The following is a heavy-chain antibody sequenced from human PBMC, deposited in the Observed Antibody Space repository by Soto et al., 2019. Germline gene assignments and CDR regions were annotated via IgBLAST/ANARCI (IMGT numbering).Heavy chain of an antibody. CDR3: ATDLLMGVTTKADY. V-gene: IGHV1-24*01. CDR1: GYTLTELS. Sequence: ASVKVSCKVSGYTLTELSMHWVRQAPGKGLEWMGGFDPEDGETIYAQKFQGRVTMTEDTSTDTAYMELSSLRSEDMAVYYCATDLLMGVTTKADYWGQGTLVTVSS. CDR2: FDPEDGET. D-gene: IGHD2-21*02. J-gene: IGHJ4*02.